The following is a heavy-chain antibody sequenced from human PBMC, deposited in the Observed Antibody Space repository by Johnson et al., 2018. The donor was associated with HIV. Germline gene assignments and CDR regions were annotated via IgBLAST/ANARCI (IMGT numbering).Heavy chain of an antibody. CDR3: ARASGFDM. Sequence: VQLVESGGGLVQPGGSLRLSCAASGFTFSSYDMHWVRQATGKGLEWVSAIGTAGDTYYPGSVKGRFTISRDNAKNSLYLQMNSLRVDDTAVYYCARASGFDMWGQGTMVTVSS. CDR1: GFTFSSYD. CDR2: IGTAGDT. V-gene: IGHV3-13*01. J-gene: IGHJ3*02. D-gene: IGHD1-26*01.